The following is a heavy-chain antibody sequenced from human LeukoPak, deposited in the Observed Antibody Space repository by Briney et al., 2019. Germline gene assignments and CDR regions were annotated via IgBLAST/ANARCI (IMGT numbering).Heavy chain of an antibody. D-gene: IGHD2-2*01. V-gene: IGHV3-23*01. J-gene: IGHJ5*02. CDR3: SRDIVVVPAAIWFDP. CDR1: GFTFSGYA. Sequence: GGSLRLSCAASGFTFSGYAMSWDRQAPGKGLEWVSAISGSGGSTYYADSVKGRFTISRDNSKNTLYLQMNSLRAEDTAVYYCSRDIVVVPAAIWFDPWGQGTLVTVSS. CDR2: ISGSGGST.